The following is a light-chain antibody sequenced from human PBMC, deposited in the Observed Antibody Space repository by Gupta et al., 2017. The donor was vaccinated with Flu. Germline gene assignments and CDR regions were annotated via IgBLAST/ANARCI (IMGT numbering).Light chain of an antibody. V-gene: IGLV2-23*02. CDR1: NNNFGNYDS. CDR3: CSYTNRHTGPYV. CDR2: EVS. J-gene: IGLJ1*01. Sequence: TGTNNNFGNYDSVSWYLHHPGKAPKLMIYEVSKRPKGGSNRVSASKSGHTAALTISGLQSEDEADYYCCSYTNRHTGPYVFGTGTKVTVL.